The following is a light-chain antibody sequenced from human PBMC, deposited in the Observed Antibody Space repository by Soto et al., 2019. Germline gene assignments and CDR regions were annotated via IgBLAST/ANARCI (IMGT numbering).Light chain of an antibody. Sequence: DFQMTQSPASVSASVGDRVTITCRACQGLSSWLAWYQQRPGKAPKLLIYAASNLQTGVPSRFSGSASGTDFTLTISSLQPEDFATYYWQQSNSFPWTFGQGTKVEIK. CDR1: QGLSSW. V-gene: IGKV1-12*02. CDR2: AAS. CDR3: QQSNSFPWT. J-gene: IGKJ1*01.